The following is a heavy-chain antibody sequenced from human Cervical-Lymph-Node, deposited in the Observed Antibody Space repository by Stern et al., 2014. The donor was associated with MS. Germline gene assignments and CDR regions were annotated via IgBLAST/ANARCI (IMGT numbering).Heavy chain of an antibody. CDR3: AKEVSRSSPYYYYGMDV. D-gene: IGHD6-6*01. J-gene: IGHJ6*02. CDR2: ISWNSGSI. Sequence: EVQLVESGGGLVQPGRSLRLSCAASGFTFDDYAMHWVRQAPGTGLEWVSGISWNSGSIGYADSVKGRFTISRDNAKTSLYLQMNSLRVEDTAVYYCAKEVSRSSPYYYYGMDVWGQGTTVTVSS. V-gene: IGHV3-9*01. CDR1: GFTFDDYA.